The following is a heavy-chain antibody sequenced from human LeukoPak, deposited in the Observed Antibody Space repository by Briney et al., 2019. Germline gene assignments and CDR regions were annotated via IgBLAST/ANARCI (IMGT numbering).Heavy chain of an antibody. CDR3: VCGANGDYAFDY. D-gene: IGHD4-17*01. V-gene: IGHV4-59*11. Sequence: SSETLSLTCTVSGASITTHSWSWIRQPPGKGPEWIGCIFYTGSTNYNPSLKCRVTISQETSKNQFSLKLSSVAAADTVVYYSVCGANGDYAFDYWSQGTLVTVSS. J-gene: IGHJ4*02. CDR2: IFYTGST. CDR1: GASITTHS.